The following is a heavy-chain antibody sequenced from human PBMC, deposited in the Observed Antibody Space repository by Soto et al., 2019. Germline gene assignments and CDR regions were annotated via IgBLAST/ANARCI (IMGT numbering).Heavy chain of an antibody. CDR1: GFTFTTYW. CDR3: ARVYPGSGWPYHYYGMDV. CDR2: IKQDGSEK. Sequence: EVQLVESGGGLVQPGGSLRLSCAASGFTFTTYWMSWVRQAPGKGLEWVANIKQDGSEKYYVDSVKGRFTISRDNSKNSLYLQMNRLRAEDTALYYCARVYPGSGWPYHYYGMDVWGQGTTVTVSS. J-gene: IGHJ6*02. D-gene: IGHD6-19*01. V-gene: IGHV3-7*01.